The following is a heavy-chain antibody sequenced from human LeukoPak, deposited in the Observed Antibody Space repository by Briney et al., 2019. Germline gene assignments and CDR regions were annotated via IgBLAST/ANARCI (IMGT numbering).Heavy chain of an antibody. CDR2: ISSSSSTM. CDR3: ARDHHRRLYDSQARDTFDI. V-gene: IGHV3-48*01. D-gene: IGHD3-22*01. Sequence: PGGSLRLSCAASGFTFSSYSMNSVRQAPGKGLEWGSYISSSSSTMYYADSVKGRFSISRDNAKNSLYLQMNSLRAEDTAVYYCARDHHRRLYDSQARDTFDIWGQGTMVTVSS. CDR1: GFTFSSYS. J-gene: IGHJ3*02.